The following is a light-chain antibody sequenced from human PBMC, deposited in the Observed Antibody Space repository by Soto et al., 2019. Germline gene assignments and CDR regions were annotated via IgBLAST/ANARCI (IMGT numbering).Light chain of an antibody. CDR2: EVN. Sequence: QSALTQPPSASGSPGQSVTISCTGTISDIGAYNYVSWFQQHPGEAPKLIISEVNKWPSGVPNRFSGSKSGNTASLTVSGLQAEDEADYYCTSYGGRDNLIFGGGTKLTVL. CDR3: TSYGGRDNLI. CDR1: ISDIGAYNY. V-gene: IGLV2-8*01. J-gene: IGLJ2*01.